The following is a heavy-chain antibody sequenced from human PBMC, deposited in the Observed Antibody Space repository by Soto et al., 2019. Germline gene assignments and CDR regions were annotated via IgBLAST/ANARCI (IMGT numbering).Heavy chain of an antibody. D-gene: IGHD3-10*01. CDR3: ARLYLLGSDYYYGMDV. CDR1: GGSISSSNW. CDR2: IYHSGST. J-gene: IGHJ6*02. V-gene: IGHV4-4*02. Sequence: SETLSLTCAVSGGSISSSNWWSWVRQPPGKGLEWIGEIYHSGSTNYNPSLKSRVTISVDKSKNQFSLKLSSVTAADTAVYYCARLYLLGSDYYYGMDVWGQGTTVTVSS.